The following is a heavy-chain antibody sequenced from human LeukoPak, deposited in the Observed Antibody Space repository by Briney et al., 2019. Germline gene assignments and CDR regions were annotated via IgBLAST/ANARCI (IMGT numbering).Heavy chain of an antibody. J-gene: IGHJ4*02. CDR2: FDPEDGET. D-gene: IGHD3-9*01. CDR3: ATYDILTGYTFDY. V-gene: IGHV1-24*01. CDR1: GYTLTELS. Sequence: ASVKVSCKVSGYTLTELSMHWVRQAPGKGLEWMGGFDPEDGETIYAQKFQGRATMTEDTSTDTAYMELSSLRSEDTAVYYCATYDILTGYTFDYWGQGTLVTVSS.